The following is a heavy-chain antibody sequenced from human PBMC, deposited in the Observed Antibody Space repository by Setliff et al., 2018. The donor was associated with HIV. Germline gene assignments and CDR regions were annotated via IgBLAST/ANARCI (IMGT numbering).Heavy chain of an antibody. D-gene: IGHD5-12*01. Sequence: GSLRLSCEASGFTFSNEWMSWVRQAPGKEPEWVGNIKKDGSEKHYVDSVKGRFTISRDNAKNSLYLQMNSLRADDTAIYYCARSGRNGYDSRFYYMDVWGKGTTVTVSS. CDR1: GFTFSNEW. CDR2: IKKDGSEK. V-gene: IGHV3-7*01. CDR3: ARSGRNGYDSRFYYMDV. J-gene: IGHJ6*03.